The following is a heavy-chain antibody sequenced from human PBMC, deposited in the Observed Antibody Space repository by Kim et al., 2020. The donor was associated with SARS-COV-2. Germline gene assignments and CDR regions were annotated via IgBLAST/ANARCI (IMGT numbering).Heavy chain of an antibody. CDR1: GYTFSNYG. CDR2: ISAYNGNT. CDR3: ARASRIVATGVSY. J-gene: IGHJ4*02. D-gene: IGHD3-22*01. Sequence: ASVKVSCKTSGYTFSNYGVSWVRQAPGQGLEWMGWISAYNGNTNYAQKLQGRVTMTTDTSTSTAYMELRRLRSDDTAVYYCARASRIVATGVSYWGQGTLVTVSS. V-gene: IGHV1-18*01.